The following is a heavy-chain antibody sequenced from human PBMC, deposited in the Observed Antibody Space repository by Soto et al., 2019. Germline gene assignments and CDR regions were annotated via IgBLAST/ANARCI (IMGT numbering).Heavy chain of an antibody. V-gene: IGHV1-24*01. CDR1: GYTLTELS. Sequence: ASVKVSCKVSGYTLTELSMHWVRQAPGKGLEWMGGFDPEDGETIYAQKFQGRVTMTEDTSTDTAYMELSSLRSEDTAVYYWASPRLFGTKTPPYYFDYWGQGTLVTVSS. J-gene: IGHJ4*02. D-gene: IGHD3-10*01. CDR2: FDPEDGET. CDR3: ASPRLFGTKTPPYYFDY.